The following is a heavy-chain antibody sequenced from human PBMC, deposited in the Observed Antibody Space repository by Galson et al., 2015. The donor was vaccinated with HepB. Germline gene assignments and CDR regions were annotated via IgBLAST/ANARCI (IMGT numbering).Heavy chain of an antibody. CDR2: IYPGDSDT. D-gene: IGHD3-10*01. V-gene: IGHV5-51*01. CDR3: ARYYYGSGITHGAYNWFDP. CDR1: GYSFTSYW. J-gene: IGHJ5*02. Sequence: QSGAEVKKPGESLKISCKGSGYSFTSYWIGWVRQMPGKGLEWMGIIYPGDSDTRYSPSFQGQVTISADKSISTAYLQWSSLKASDTAMYYCARYYYGSGITHGAYNWFDPWGQGTLVTVSS.